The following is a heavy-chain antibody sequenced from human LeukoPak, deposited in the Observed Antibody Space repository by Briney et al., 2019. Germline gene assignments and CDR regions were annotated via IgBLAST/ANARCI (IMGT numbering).Heavy chain of an antibody. CDR2: IKQDGSEK. J-gene: IGHJ4*02. D-gene: IGHD2-15*01. CDR3: ARGYCSGGSCYYFDY. CDR1: GFTFSSYW. V-gene: IGHV3-7*03. Sequence: GGSLRLSCAASGFTFSSYWMSWVRQAPGKGLEWVANIKQDGSEKYYVDSVKGRFTISGDNAKNSLYLQMNSLRAEDTAVCYCARGYCSGGSCYYFDYWGQGTLVTVSS.